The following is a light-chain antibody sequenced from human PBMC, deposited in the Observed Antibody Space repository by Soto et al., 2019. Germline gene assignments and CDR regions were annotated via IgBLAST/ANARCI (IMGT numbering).Light chain of an antibody. CDR1: QSVSNNY. V-gene: IGKV3-20*01. CDR2: GAS. Sequence: DIVLTQSPGTLSLSPGERATLSCMASQSVSNNYLAWYQQKPGQAPRLLIYGASNRATGIPDRFSGSGSGTDFTLTISRLEPEDFAVYYCQQYGSSGTVGQGTQVEIK. J-gene: IGKJ1*01. CDR3: QQYGSSGT.